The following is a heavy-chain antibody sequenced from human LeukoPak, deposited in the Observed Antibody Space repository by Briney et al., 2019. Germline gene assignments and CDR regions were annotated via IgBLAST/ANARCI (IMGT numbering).Heavy chain of an antibody. Sequence: GGSLRLSCAASGFTFSSYEMNWVRQAPGKGLEWVSSISSSSSYIYYADSVKGRFTISRDNAKNSLYLQMNSLRAEDTAVYYCAREESSSSGYHFDYWGQGTLVTVSS. CDR1: GFTFSSYE. V-gene: IGHV3-21*01. D-gene: IGHD6-6*01. CDR2: ISSSSSYI. CDR3: AREESSSSGYHFDY. J-gene: IGHJ4*02.